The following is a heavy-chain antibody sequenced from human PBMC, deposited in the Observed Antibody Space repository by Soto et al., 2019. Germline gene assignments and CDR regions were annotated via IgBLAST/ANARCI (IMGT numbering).Heavy chain of an antibody. CDR1: GFTFSSHW. CDR2: VNTDGATT. Sequence: EVELVESGGDLVQPGGSLRLSCAASGFTFSSHWMHWVRQVPGKGLVWIGRVNTDGATTSYADAVKGRFTISRDNAKNTVFLLMDGLTAEDTSTYYCAREAGYCCRTSCYRRAFDLWGQGTMVTVSP. D-gene: IGHD2-2*01. CDR3: AREAGYCCRTSCYRRAFDL. J-gene: IGHJ3*01. V-gene: IGHV3-74*01.